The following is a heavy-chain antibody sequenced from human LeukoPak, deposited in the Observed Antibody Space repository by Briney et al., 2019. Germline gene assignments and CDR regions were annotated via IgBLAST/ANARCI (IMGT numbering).Heavy chain of an antibody. CDR3: ARGVHLYCSGGSCYDIVFKNWFDP. V-gene: IGHV1-3*01. CDR2: INAGNGNT. J-gene: IGHJ5*02. D-gene: IGHD2-15*01. Sequence: ASVKVSCKASGYTFTSYAMHWVRQAPGQRLEWMGWINAGNGNTKYSQKFQGRVTITRDTSAGTAYMELSSLRSEDTAVYYCARGVHLYCSGGSCYDIVFKNWFDPWGQGTLVTVSS. CDR1: GYTFTSYA.